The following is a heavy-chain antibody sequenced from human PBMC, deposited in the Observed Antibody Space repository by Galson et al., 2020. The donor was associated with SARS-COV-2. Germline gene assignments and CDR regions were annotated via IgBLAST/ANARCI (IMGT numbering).Heavy chain of an antibody. V-gene: IGHV3-30*18. CDR1: GFTFSRYG. J-gene: IGHJ2*01. CDR3: AKDRYRTGGDLEF. Sequence: GESLKISCAASGFTFSRYGMHWVRQAPGKGLEWVAIISNDGSRQYYSDSLKGRFIVSRDNSKGTLFLQLNSLRTEDTAVYHCAKDRYRTGGDLEFWGLGTLVTVSS. D-gene: IGHD2-8*01. CDR2: ISNDGSRQ.